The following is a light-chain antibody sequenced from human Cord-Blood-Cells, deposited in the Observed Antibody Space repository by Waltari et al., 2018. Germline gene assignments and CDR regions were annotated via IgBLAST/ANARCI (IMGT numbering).Light chain of an antibody. CDR1: QSVSSSY. J-gene: IGKJ1*01. CDR3: QQDYNLPWT. CDR2: GAS. Sequence: EILTPPSSSAQTSSARESDTRSCRASQSVSSSYLSWYQQKPGQAPRLLIYGASTRATGIPARFSGSGSGTDFTLTISSLQPEDFAVYYCQQDYNLPWTFGQGTKVEIK. V-gene: IGKV3D-7*01.